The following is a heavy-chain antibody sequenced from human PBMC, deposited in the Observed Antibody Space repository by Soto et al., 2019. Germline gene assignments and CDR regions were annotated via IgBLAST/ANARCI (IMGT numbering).Heavy chain of an antibody. Sequence: TLSLTCTVSGSSISGVYWSWIRKSAWKGLEWIGRIYATGTTDYNPSLKSRVMMSVDTSKKQFSLKLRSVTAADTAVYYCVRDGTKTLRDWFDPWGQGISVTVSS. CDR3: VRDGTKTLRDWFDP. CDR2: IYATGTT. CDR1: GSSISGVY. J-gene: IGHJ5*02. D-gene: IGHD1-1*01. V-gene: IGHV4-4*07.